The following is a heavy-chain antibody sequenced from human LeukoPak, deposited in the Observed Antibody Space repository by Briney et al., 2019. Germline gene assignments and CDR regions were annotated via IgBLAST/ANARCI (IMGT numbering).Heavy chain of an antibody. CDR2: ISYDGSNK. Sequence: GGSLRLSCAASGFTFISFGMHWVRQAPGKGLEWVALISYDGSNKYYADSVKGRFTISRDNSKNTLYLHMNSLRAEDAAVYYCAKDWDPGYYDSGGSYPDYWGKGTLVTVSS. CDR3: AKDWDPGYYDSGGSYPDY. V-gene: IGHV3-30*18. J-gene: IGHJ4*02. CDR1: GFTFISFG. D-gene: IGHD3-22*01.